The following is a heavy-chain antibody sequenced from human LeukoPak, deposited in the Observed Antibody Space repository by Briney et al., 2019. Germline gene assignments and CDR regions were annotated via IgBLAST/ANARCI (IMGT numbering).Heavy chain of an antibody. D-gene: IGHD1-7*01. CDR3: ARENWNSYYFDY. J-gene: IGHJ4*02. CDR2: IHYTGAT. Sequence: SETLSLTCAVYGGSITGYYWSWIRQTPGRGLEWVGEIHYTGATSYNPSLKSRATISTDTSKNQFSLRLSSVTAADTAVYYCARENWNSYYFDYWGQGTLVTVSS. CDR1: GGSITGYY. V-gene: IGHV4-34*01.